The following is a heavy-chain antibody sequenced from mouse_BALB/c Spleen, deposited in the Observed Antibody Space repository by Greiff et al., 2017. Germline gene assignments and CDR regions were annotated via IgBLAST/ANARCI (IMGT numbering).Heavy chain of an antibody. J-gene: IGHJ3*01. CDR1: GFNIKDYY. CDR3: NAQYYSNYLWAY. Sequence: EVQLQQSGAELVRSGASVKLSCTASGFNIKDYYMHWVKQRPEQGLEWIGWIDPENGDTEYAPKFQGKATMTADTSSNTAYLQLSSLTSEDTAVYYCNAQYYSNYLWAYWGQGTLVTVSA. CDR2: IDPENGDT. V-gene: IGHV14-4*02. D-gene: IGHD2-5*01.